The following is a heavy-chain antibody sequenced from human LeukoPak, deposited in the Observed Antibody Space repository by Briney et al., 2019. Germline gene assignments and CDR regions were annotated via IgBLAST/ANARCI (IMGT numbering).Heavy chain of an antibody. CDR1: AFTFSSYA. J-gene: IGHJ4*02. CDR2: ISYDGGNK. D-gene: IGHD3-22*01. Sequence: PGGSLRLSCAASAFTFSSYAMHWVRQAPGKGLEWVAVISYDGGNKYYADSVKGRFTISRDNSKKTLFLQMNSLRTEDTAVYYCARGGSSYYYCDYWGQGTLVTVSS. CDR3: ARGGSSYYYCDY. V-gene: IGHV3-30*04.